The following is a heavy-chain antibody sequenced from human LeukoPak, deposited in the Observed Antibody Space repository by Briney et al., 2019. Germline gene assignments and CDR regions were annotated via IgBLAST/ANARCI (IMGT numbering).Heavy chain of an antibody. J-gene: IGHJ4*02. Sequence: PGGSLRLSCAASGFTVSSNYMSWVRQAPGKGLEWVGRIKTKTDGGTTDYAAPVKGRFTISRDDSKNTLFLQMNSLKTEDTAVYYCTTFRGLAGWDWGQGTLVTVSS. V-gene: IGHV3-15*01. CDR2: IKTKTDGGTT. D-gene: IGHD6-19*01. CDR3: TTFRGLAGWD. CDR1: GFTVSSNY.